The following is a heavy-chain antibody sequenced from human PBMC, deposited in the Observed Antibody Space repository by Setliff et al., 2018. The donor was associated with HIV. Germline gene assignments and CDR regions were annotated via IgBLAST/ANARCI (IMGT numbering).Heavy chain of an antibody. Sequence: SETLSLTCTVSGGSISSSSYYWGWIRQPPGKGLEWIGSIYYSGSTYYNPSLKSRVTISVDTSKNQFSLKLSSVTAADTAVYYCASMGTGYDFWSGYPGYWGQGTLVTV. CDR2: IYYSGST. J-gene: IGHJ4*02. V-gene: IGHV4-39*01. CDR3: ASMGTGYDFWSGYPGY. D-gene: IGHD3-3*01. CDR1: GGSISSSSYY.